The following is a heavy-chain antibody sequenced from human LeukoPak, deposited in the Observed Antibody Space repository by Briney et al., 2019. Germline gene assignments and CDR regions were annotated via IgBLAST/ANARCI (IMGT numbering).Heavy chain of an antibody. D-gene: IGHD5-12*01. Sequence: PGGSLRLSCAASGFTFSSYTMNWVRQAPGKGLEWVSTISDGSRDTHYAGSVKGRFTISRDDSQNIVYLQMDGLRAEDTALYYCTTRLRNHFDYWGQGTQVTVSS. V-gene: IGHV3-23*01. J-gene: IGHJ4*02. CDR1: GFTFSSYT. CDR3: TTRLRNHFDY. CDR2: ISDGSRDT.